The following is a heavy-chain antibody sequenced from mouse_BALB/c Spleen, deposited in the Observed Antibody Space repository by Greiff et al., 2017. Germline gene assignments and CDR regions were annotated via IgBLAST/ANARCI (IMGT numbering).Heavy chain of an antibody. V-gene: IGHV2-9*02. J-gene: IGHJ4*01. CDR2: IWAGGST. Sequence: VQLVESGPGLVAPSQSLSITCTVSGFSLTSYGVHWVRQPPGKGLEWLGVIWAGGSTNYNSALMSRLSISKDNSKSQVFLKRNSLQTDDTAMYYCARGPSRRAMDYWGQGTSVTVSS. CDR1: GFSLTSYG. CDR3: ARGPSRRAMDY.